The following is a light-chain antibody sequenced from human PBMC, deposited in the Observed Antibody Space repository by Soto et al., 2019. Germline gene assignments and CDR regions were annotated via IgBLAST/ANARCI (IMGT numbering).Light chain of an antibody. V-gene: IGLV2-14*01. CDR2: EVT. Sequence: QSALTQPASVSGSPGQSITISCTGTSSDLGGSNYVSWYQQDPGKAPKLMIFEVTNRPAGVSNRFSGSNSGNTASLTISGLQAEDEADYYCSSYTSSGTYVFGTGTKVTVL. CDR1: SSDLGGSNY. CDR3: SSYTSSGTYV. J-gene: IGLJ1*01.